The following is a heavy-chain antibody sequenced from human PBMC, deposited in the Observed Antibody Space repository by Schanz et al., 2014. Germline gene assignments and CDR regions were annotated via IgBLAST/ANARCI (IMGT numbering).Heavy chain of an antibody. J-gene: IGHJ4*02. V-gene: IGHV3-7*03. CDR2: IKHDGSVK. CDR1: GFTFSGFW. D-gene: IGHD5-12*01. Sequence: EVHLVESGGGLVQPGGSLRLSCAASGFTFSGFWMTWVRQAPGKGLEWVANIKHDGSVKDYVDSVEGRFTISRDNSKNTLYLQMNSLRAEDTAVYYCARKVVATIGGYYDNWGQGTLVIVSS. CDR3: ARKVVATIGGYYDN.